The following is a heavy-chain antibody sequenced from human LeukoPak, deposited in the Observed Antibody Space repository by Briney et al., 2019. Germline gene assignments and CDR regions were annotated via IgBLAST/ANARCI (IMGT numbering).Heavy chain of an antibody. V-gene: IGHV3-33*01. CDR3: ARDSPRSWGAFDY. D-gene: IGHD3-16*01. CDR2: IWDDGSK. J-gene: IGHJ4*02. Sequence: GGSLRLSYVASGFIFSSYGMHWVRQAPGKGLEWVAVIWDDGSKYYGDSVKGRFTISRDNSKNTLFLQMNSQRGEAKAVHYCARDSPRSWGAFDYWGQGTLVTVSS. CDR1: GFIFSSYG.